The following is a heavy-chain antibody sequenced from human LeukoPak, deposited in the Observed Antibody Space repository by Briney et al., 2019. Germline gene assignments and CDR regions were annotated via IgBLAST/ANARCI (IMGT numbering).Heavy chain of an antibody. D-gene: IGHD3-16*02. CDR1: GFTFSSYG. J-gene: IGHJ4*02. Sequence: GGSLRLSCAASGFTFSSYGMHWVRQAPGKGLEWVAVISYDGSNKYYADSVKGRFTISRDNSKNSLYLQMNSLRAEDTAVYYCARDATIYDYVWGSYRYMGLDYWGQGTLVTVSS. V-gene: IGHV3-30*03. CDR3: ARDATIYDYVWGSYRYMGLDY. CDR2: ISYDGSNK.